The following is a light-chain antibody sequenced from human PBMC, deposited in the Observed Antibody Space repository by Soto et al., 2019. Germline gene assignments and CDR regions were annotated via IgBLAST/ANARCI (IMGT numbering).Light chain of an antibody. V-gene: IGKV3-20*01. J-gene: IGKJ1*01. Sequence: EIVLTQSPGTLSLSPGERVTLSCRASQSVSSNYLAWYQQKPGQAPRLLIYGASNRATGIPARFSGSGSGTDFTLTISSLEPEDFAVYYCQQYGSSGTFGQGTKVDIK. CDR2: GAS. CDR3: QQYGSSGT. CDR1: QSVSSNY.